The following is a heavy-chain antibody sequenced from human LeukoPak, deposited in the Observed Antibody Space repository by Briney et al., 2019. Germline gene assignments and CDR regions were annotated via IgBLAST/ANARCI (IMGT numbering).Heavy chain of an antibody. V-gene: IGHV4-59*12. J-gene: IGHJ4*02. D-gene: IGHD6-19*01. CDR3: ARDGGEYSSGSIDY. CDR2: IYYSGST. CDR1: GGSISSYY. Sequence: PSETLSLTCTVSGGSISSYYWSWIRQPPGKGLEWIGYIYYSGSTYYNPSLKSRVTISVDTSKNQFSLKLSSVTAADTAVYYCARDGGEYSSGSIDYWGQGTLVTVSS.